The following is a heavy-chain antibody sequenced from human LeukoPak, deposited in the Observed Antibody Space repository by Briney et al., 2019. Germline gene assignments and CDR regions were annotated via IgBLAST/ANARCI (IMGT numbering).Heavy chain of an antibody. V-gene: IGHV1-2*02. CDR2: INPNSGGT. D-gene: IGHD2-2*01. J-gene: IGHJ3*02. CDR3: ATVVPAALDAFDI. Sequence: ASVKVSCKASGYTFTGYYMHWVRQAPGQGLEWGGWINPNSGGTNYAQKFQGRVTMTRDTSNSTAYMELSRLRSDDTAVYYCATVVPAALDAFDIWGQGTMVTVSS. CDR1: GYTFTGYY.